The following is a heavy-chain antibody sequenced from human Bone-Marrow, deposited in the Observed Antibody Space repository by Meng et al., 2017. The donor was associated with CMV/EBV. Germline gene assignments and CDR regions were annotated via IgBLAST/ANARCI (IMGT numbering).Heavy chain of an antibody. CDR1: GFTFSSYA. CDR3: AREYSGSYPYYYYGMDV. Sequence: GESLKISCAASGFTFSSYAMHWVRQAPGKGLEWVAVISYDGSNKYYADSVKGRFTISRDNSKNTLYLQMNSLRAEDTAVYYCAREYSGSYPYYYYGMDVWGQGPTVPVSS. D-gene: IGHD1-26*01. J-gene: IGHJ6*02. V-gene: IGHV3-30*04. CDR2: ISYDGSNK.